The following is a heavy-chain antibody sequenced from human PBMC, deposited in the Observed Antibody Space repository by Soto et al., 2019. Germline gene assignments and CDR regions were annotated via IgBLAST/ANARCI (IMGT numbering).Heavy chain of an antibody. J-gene: IGHJ4*02. Sequence: PGGSLRLSCAASGFTFSRVWMSWVRQAPGKGLEWVSAISGSGGSTYYADSVKGRFTISRDNSKNTLYLQMNSLRAEDTAVYYCAKDQSRRYDILTGYYLPLDYWGQGTLVTVSS. CDR2: ISGSGGST. D-gene: IGHD3-9*01. V-gene: IGHV3-23*01. CDR1: GFTFSRVW. CDR3: AKDQSRRYDILTGYYLPLDY.